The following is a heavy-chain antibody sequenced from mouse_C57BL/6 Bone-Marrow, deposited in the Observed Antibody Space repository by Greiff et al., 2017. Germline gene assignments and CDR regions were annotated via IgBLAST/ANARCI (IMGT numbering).Heavy chain of an antibody. Sequence: EVKLVESGGDLVKPGGSLKLSCAASGFTFSSYGMSWVRQTPDKRLEWVATISSGGSYTYYPDSVKGRFTISRANAKHTLYLQMSSLKSEDTAMYYCARRGFYYGSRGYFDVWGTGTTVTVS. CDR3: ARRGFYYGSRGYFDV. CDR1: GFTFSSYG. J-gene: IGHJ1*03. CDR2: ISSGGSYT. V-gene: IGHV5-6*01. D-gene: IGHD1-1*01.